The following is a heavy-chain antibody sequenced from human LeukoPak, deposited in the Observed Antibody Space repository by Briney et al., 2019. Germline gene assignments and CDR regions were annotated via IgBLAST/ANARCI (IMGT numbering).Heavy chain of an antibody. CDR1: GYTFTSYG. Sequence: GASVKVSCKASGYTFTSYGISWVRQAPGQGLEWMGWINTNTGNPTYAQGFTGRFVFSLDTSVSTAYLQISSLKAEDTAVYYCARDRSWERDAFDIWDQGTMVTVSS. V-gene: IGHV7-4-1*02. CDR2: INTNTGNP. J-gene: IGHJ3*02. D-gene: IGHD1-26*01. CDR3: ARDRSWERDAFDI.